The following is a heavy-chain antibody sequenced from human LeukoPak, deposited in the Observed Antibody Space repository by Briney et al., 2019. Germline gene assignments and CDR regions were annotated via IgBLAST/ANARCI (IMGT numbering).Heavy chain of an antibody. CDR1: GGTFSSYA. D-gene: IGHD4-17*01. V-gene: IGHV1-69*05. CDR3: GRLNPNYGDYPFEP. Sequence: GSSVKVSCKASGGTFSSYAISWVRQAPGQGLEWMGGIIPIFGTADYAQKFQGRVTITTDESTSTAYMELSSLRSEDTAVYYCGRLNPNYGDYPFEPWGQGTLVTVSS. J-gene: IGHJ5*02. CDR2: IIPIFGTA.